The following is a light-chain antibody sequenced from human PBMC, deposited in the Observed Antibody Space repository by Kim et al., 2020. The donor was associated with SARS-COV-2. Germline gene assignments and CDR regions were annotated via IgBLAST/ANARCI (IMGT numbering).Light chain of an antibody. V-gene: IGKV3-15*01. CDR2: GAS. CDR1: QSVSSN. Sequence: EIVMTQSPAPLSVSPGERATLSCRASQSVSSNLAWYQQKPGQAPRLLMYGASTRATGIPARFSGSGSGTEFTLTISSLQSEDFAVYYCHQYNNWHAFGQGTKLEI. CDR3: HQYNNWHA. J-gene: IGKJ2*01.